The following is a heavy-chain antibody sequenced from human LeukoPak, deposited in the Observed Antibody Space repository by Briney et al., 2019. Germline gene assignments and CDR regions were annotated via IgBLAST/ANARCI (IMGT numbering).Heavy chain of an antibody. CDR1: GYTFISYG. CDR2: VSAYNGNT. J-gene: IGHJ4*02. Sequence: GASVKVSCKASGYTFISYGISWVRQAPGQGLEWMGWVSAYNGNTNYAQKCQGRVTMTTDTSTSTAYLELRSLRSDDTAVYYCARDDFGDFDLWGQGTLVTVSS. D-gene: IGHD4-17*01. CDR3: ARDDFGDFDL. V-gene: IGHV1-18*01.